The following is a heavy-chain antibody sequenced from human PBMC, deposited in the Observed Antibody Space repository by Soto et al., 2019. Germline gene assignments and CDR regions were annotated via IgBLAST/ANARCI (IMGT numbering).Heavy chain of an antibody. D-gene: IGHD4-17*01. V-gene: IGHV1-69*13. CDR1: GGTFSSYA. CDR3: ARDLSYYGGNMDAFDI. Sequence: SVKVSCKASGGTFSSYAISWVRQAPGQGLEWMGGIIPIFGTANYAQKFQGRVTITADESTSTAYMELSSLRSEDTAVYYCARDLSYYGGNMDAFDIWGQGTMVTVSS. CDR2: IIPIFGTA. J-gene: IGHJ3*02.